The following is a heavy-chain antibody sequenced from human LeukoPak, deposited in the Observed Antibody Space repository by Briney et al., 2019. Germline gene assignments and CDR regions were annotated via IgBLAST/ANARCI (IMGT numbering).Heavy chain of an antibody. CDR3: AKGGWELLWFDP. V-gene: IGHV3-48*01. Sequence: AGGSLRLSCAASGFTFSSYWMHWVRQAQGKGMEWISYISSSSSTIYYADSVKGRFTISRDNANNTLYLQMNSLRAEDTAVYYCAKGGWELLWFDPWGQGTLVTVSS. CDR1: GFTFSSYW. D-gene: IGHD1-26*01. CDR2: ISSSSSTI. J-gene: IGHJ5*02.